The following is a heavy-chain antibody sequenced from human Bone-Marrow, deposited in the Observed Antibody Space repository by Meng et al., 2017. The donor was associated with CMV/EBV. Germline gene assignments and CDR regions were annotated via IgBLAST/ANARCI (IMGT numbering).Heavy chain of an antibody. D-gene: IGHD5-24*01. CDR3: ARVGDGYKGPLDY. V-gene: IGHV1-69*05. Sequence: SVKVSCKASGGTFSSYAISWVRQAPGQGLEWMGGIIPIFGTANYAQKFQGRVTITTDESTSTAYMELSSLRSEDTAVYYCARVGDGYKGPLDYWGQGTLVTVSS. CDR2: IIPIFGTA. CDR1: GGTFSSYA. J-gene: IGHJ4*02.